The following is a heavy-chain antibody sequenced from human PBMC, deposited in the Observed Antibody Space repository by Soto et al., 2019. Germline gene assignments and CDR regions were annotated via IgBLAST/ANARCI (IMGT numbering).Heavy chain of an antibody. D-gene: IGHD7-27*01. J-gene: IGHJ4*02. CDR1: GFTFSSYS. V-gene: IGHV3-21*01. CDR3: ARDPYELGTFDY. CDR2: ISSSSSYI. Sequence: GGSLRLSCAASGFTFSSYSMNWVRQAPGKGLEWVSSISSSSSYIYYADSVKGRFTISRDNAKNSLYLQMNSLRAEDTAVYYCARDPYELGTFDYWGQGTLVTVSS.